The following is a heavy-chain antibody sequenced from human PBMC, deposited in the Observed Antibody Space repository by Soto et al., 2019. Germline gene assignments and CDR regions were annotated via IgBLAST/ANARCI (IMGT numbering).Heavy chain of an antibody. CDR3: ARDRQSSGWLDAFDI. CDR1: GFTVSSNY. V-gene: IGHV3-53*04. J-gene: IGHJ3*02. Sequence: EVQLVESGGGLVQPGGSLRLSCAASGFTVSSNYMSWVRQAPGKGLEWVSVIFTGGSTYYADSVKGRFTISRQSSMNTVNLQMDSLRAEETVVYYSARDRQSSGWLDAFDIWGQGTMVTVSS. CDR2: IFTGGST. D-gene: IGHD6-19*01.